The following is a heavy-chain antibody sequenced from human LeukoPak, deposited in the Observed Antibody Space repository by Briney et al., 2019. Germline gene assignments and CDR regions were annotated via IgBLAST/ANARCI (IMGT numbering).Heavy chain of an antibody. D-gene: IGHD3-9*01. J-gene: IGHJ4*02. V-gene: IGHV4-34*01. Sequence: SETLSLTCAVYGGSFSGYYWSWIRQPPGKGLEWIGEINHSGSTNYNPSLKSRVTISVDSSKNQFSLKLSSVTAAATAVYYCARGDDGDYDILTGYYNFDYWGQGTLVTVSS. CDR1: GGSFSGYY. CDR3: ARGDDGDYDILTGYYNFDY. CDR2: INHSGST.